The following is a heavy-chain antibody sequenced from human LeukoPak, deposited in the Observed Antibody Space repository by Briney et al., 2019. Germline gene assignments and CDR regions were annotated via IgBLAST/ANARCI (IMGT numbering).Heavy chain of an antibody. J-gene: IGHJ4*02. D-gene: IGHD1-26*01. CDR2: FDPEDGET. V-gene: IGHV1-24*01. CDR1: GYTLTELS. CDR3: ATDIAGAAFDY. Sequence: ASVKVSCKVSGYTLTELSMHWVRQPPGKGLEWMGGFDPEDGETIYAQKFQGRATMTEDTSTDTAHMELSSLRSEDTAVYYCATDIAGAAFDYWGQGTLVTVSS.